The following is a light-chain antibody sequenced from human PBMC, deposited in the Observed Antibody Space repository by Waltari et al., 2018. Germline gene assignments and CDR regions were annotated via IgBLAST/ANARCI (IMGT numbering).Light chain of an antibody. CDR3: QQYNNWPFT. Sequence: EIVMTQSPATLSVSPGQRATPSCRASQRISSNLAWYQQKPGQAPRPLIYGASTRAPGIPFRFSGSGSGTDFTLTISSLQSEDFAVYYCQQYNNWPFTFGQGTKLEIK. CDR1: QRISSN. CDR2: GAS. J-gene: IGKJ2*01. V-gene: IGKV3-15*01.